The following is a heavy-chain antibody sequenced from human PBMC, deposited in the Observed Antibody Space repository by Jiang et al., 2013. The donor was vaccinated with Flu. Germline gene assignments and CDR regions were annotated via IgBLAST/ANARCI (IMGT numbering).Heavy chain of an antibody. V-gene: IGHV5-51*03. D-gene: IGHD1-26*01. CDR2: IYPRDSDA. CDR3: ARQPSNYIMGGLDN. J-gene: IGHJ3*02. Sequence: GAEVKKPGESLKISCKGSGYNFNTYWIGWVRQMPGKGLEWMGFIYPRDSDARYSPSFQGQATFSVDTSINTAYLEWSSLKASDTAMYYCARQPSNYIMGGLDNWGQGTMVTVSS. CDR1: GYNFNTYW.